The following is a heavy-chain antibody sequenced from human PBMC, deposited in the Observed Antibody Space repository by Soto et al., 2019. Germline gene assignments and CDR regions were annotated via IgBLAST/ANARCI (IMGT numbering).Heavy chain of an antibody. CDR3: ARAYDFWSGSFDY. V-gene: IGHV1-3*01. J-gene: IGHJ4*02. CDR1: GYTFTSYA. Sequence: ASVKVSCQASGYTFTSYAMHWVRQAPGQRLEWMGWINAGNGNTKYSQKFQGRVTITRDTSASTAYMELSSLRSEDTAVYYCARAYDFWSGSFDYWGQGTLVTVSS. D-gene: IGHD3-3*01. CDR2: INAGNGNT.